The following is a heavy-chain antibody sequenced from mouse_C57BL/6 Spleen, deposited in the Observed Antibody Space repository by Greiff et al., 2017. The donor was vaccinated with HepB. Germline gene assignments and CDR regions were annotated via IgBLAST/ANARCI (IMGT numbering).Heavy chain of an antibody. V-gene: IGHV3-6*01. D-gene: IGHD1-1*01. CDR2: ISYDGSN. CDR3: AREGYGSSLRNAMDY. J-gene: IGHJ4*01. CDR1: GYSITSGYY. Sequence: EVKLMESGPGLVKPSQSLSLTCSVTGYSITSGYYWNWIRQFPGNKLEWMGYISYDGSNNYNPSLKNRISITRDTSKNQFFLKLNSVTTEDTATYYCAREGYGSSLRNAMDYWGQGTSVTVSS.